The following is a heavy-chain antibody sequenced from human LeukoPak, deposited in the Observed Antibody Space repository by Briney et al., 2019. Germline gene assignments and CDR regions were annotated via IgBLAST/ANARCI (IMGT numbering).Heavy chain of an antibody. Sequence: GGSLRLSCAASGFTFKTYAMHWVRQAPGKGLEWLAVIWYDGKFKYYGDSVKGRISISRDNSKATPDLQMDNLRAEDSGVYYCARGFGSGASSVQFWGQGTLVTVSS. V-gene: IGHV3-33*01. J-gene: IGHJ4*02. D-gene: IGHD2-15*01. CDR1: GFTFKTYA. CDR2: IWYDGKFK. CDR3: ARGFGSGASSVQF.